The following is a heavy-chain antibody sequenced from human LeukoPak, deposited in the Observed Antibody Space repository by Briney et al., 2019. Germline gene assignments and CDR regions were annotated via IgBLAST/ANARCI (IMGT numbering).Heavy chain of an antibody. Sequence: GGSLRLSCAASGFIFSSYGMHWVRQAPGKGLEWVAVILYDGSNEYYADSVKGRFTISRDNSENTLFLQMNSLRAEDTAVYYCARDPEYSLSIFDSWGQGTLVTVSS. D-gene: IGHD2/OR15-2a*01. CDR2: ILYDGSNE. J-gene: IGHJ4*02. CDR1: GFIFSSYG. CDR3: ARDPEYSLSIFDS. V-gene: IGHV3-30*03.